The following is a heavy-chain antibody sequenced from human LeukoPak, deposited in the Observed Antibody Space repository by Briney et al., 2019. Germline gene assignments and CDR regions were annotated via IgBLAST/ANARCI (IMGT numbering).Heavy chain of an antibody. CDR3: ARDYMVVSSGWYPPPPDPKIFDY. CDR1: GYTFTSYG. D-gene: IGHD6-19*01. V-gene: IGHV1-18*01. Sequence: ASVKVSCKASGYTFTSYGISWVRQAPGQGLEWMGWISAYNGNTNYAQKLQGRVTMTTDTSTSTAYMELRSLRSDDTAVYYCARDYMVVSSGWYPPPPDPKIFDYWGQGTLVTVSS. J-gene: IGHJ4*02. CDR2: ISAYNGNT.